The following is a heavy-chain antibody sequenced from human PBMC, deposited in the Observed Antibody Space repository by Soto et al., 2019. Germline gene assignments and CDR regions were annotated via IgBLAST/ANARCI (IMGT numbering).Heavy chain of an antibody. CDR3: ARGFGRFNH. CDR1: GFTFNDFE. CDR2: IDGSGATK. D-gene: IGHD3-10*01. Sequence: EVQLLESGGGLVQPGGSLRLSCGVSGFTFNDFEMNWVRQAPGKGPEWLAYIDGSGATKKYADSVRGRFTISRDNPNNSLFLQMSSLSAADTAIYYCARGFGRFNHWGQGTLVSVSS. J-gene: IGHJ4*02. V-gene: IGHV3-48*03.